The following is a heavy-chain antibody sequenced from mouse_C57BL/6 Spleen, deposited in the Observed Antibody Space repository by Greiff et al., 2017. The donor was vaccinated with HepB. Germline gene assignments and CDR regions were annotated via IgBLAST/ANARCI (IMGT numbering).Heavy chain of an antibody. J-gene: IGHJ4*01. Sequence: EVQLVESGGGLVKPGGSLKLSCAASGFTFSSYAMSWVRQTPEKRLEWVATISDGGSYTYYPDNVKGRFTISRDNAKNNLYLQMRHLKSEDTAMYYCAREYYSNYYAMDYWGQGTSVTVSS. CDR2: ISDGGSYT. V-gene: IGHV5-4*01. CDR3: AREYYSNYYAMDY. D-gene: IGHD2-5*01. CDR1: GFTFSSYA.